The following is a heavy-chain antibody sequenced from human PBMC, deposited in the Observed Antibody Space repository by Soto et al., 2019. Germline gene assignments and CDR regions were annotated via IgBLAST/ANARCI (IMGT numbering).Heavy chain of an antibody. CDR1: SSYW. V-gene: IGHV3-7*01. CDR3: AREPMVRGRNSRYFDY. Sequence: PGGSLRLSCAAFSSYWMSWVRQAPGKGLEWVANIKPDGSEKYYVDSVKGRFTISRDNAKNSLYLQMNSLRAEDTAVYYCAREPMVRGRNSRYFDYWGQGTLVTVSS. CDR2: IKPDGSEK. D-gene: IGHD3-10*01. J-gene: IGHJ4*02.